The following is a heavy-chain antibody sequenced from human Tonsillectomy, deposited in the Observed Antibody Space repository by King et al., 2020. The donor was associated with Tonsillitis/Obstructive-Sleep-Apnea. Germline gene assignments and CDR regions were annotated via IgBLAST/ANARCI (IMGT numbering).Heavy chain of an antibody. J-gene: IGHJ4*02. D-gene: IGHD1-26*01. CDR1: GGSISSSSYY. Sequence: LQLQESGPGLVKPSETLSLTCTVSGGSISSSSYYWGWIRQPPGKGLEWIVSIYYSGSTYYNPSLKSRVTISVDTSKNQFSLKLSSVTAAATAVYYCARLGSDQPGVDYWGQGTLVTVSS. V-gene: IGHV4-39*01. CDR3: ARLGSDQPGVDY. CDR2: IYYSGST.